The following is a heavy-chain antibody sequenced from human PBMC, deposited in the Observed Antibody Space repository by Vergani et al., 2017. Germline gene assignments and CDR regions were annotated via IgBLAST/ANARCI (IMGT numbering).Heavy chain of an antibody. J-gene: IGHJ4*02. CDR2: TRYDGIVE. V-gene: IGHV3-30*02. CDR1: GFTFTNYG. Sequence: QVQLVESGGGVVQPGGSLRLSCAASGFTFTNYGMHWVRQAPGKGLEWVAFTRYDGIVEYYGDSVRGRFTISRDNSKNTLYLQMNRLRPEDPAVYYCATAGAAYCRGASCYDFFEYWGQGTLVTVAS. D-gene: IGHD2-15*01. CDR3: ATAGAAYCRGASCYDFFEY.